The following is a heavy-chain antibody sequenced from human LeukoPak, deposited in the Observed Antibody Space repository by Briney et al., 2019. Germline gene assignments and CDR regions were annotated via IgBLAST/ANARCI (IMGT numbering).Heavy chain of an antibody. CDR3: ARGAVAHGGYYYYYMDV. CDR2: INPNSGGT. Sequence: ASVKISCKASGYTFTGDYMHWVRQAPGQGLEWMGWINPNSGGTNYAQKFQGRVTMTRDTSISTAYMELSRLRSDDTAVYYCARGAVAHGGYYYYYMDVWGKGTTVTVSS. V-gene: IGHV1-2*02. CDR1: GYTFTGDY. D-gene: IGHD6-19*01. J-gene: IGHJ6*03.